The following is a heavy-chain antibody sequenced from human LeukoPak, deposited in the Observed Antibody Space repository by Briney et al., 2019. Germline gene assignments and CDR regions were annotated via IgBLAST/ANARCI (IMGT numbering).Heavy chain of an antibody. D-gene: IGHD1-7*01. CDR2: ISGSGGNT. CDR1: GGSISSYY. CDR3: ARAGSFWHYVY. V-gene: IGHV3-21*01. Sequence: PSETLSLTCTVSGGSISSYYWSWVRQAPGKGLEWVSAISGSGGNTYYEDSVKGRFTISRDNAKNSLSLQMNGLRVEDTAVYYCARAGSFWHYVYWGQGTLVTVSS. J-gene: IGHJ4*02.